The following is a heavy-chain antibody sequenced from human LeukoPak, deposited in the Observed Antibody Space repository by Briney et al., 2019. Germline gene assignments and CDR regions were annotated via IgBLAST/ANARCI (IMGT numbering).Heavy chain of an antibody. J-gene: IGHJ4*02. CDR2: IDPKSGGT. CDR3: ARAYSSGWYGSTDY. CDR1: GYTFIDYY. D-gene: IGHD6-19*01. Sequence: ASVKVSCKASGYTFIDYYMHWVRQAHGQGLEWMGWIDPKSGGTSYAQKFQDRVAMIRDTSISTAYMELTRLRSDDTAVYYCARAYSSGWYGSTDYWGQGTLVTVSS. V-gene: IGHV1-2*02.